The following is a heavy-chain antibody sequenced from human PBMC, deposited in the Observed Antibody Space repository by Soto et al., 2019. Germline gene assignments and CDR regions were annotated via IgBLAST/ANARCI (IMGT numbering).Heavy chain of an antibody. J-gene: IGHJ3*02. CDR2: MWYDGTNK. CDR1: GFTFRIYS. V-gene: IGHV3-33*01. CDR3: ARDATFGTKGGSFDI. Sequence: GSLRLSCAASGFTFRIYSMHWVRQSPGKGLEWVAVMWYDGTNKYYGESVKGRFTISRDNSENTLYLQMNSLRVEDTAVYYCARDATFGTKGGSFDIWGHGTLVT. D-gene: IGHD3-16*01.